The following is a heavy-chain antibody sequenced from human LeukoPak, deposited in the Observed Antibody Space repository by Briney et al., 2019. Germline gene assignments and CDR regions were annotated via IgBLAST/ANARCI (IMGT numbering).Heavy chain of an antibody. J-gene: IGHJ2*01. CDR2: IYTSGST. V-gene: IGHV4-4*07. CDR1: GGSISSYY. CDR3: ARDYYGLNEIRYWYFDL. Sequence: SETLSLTCTVSGGSISSYYWSWIRQPAGKGLEWIGRIYTSGSTNYNPSLKSRVTMSVDTSKNQFSLKLSSVTAADTAVYYCARDYYGLNEIRYWYFDLWGRGTLVTVSS. D-gene: IGHD3-22*01.